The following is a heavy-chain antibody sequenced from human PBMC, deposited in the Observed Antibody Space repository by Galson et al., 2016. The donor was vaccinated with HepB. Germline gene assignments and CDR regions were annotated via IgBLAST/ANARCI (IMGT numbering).Heavy chain of an antibody. CDR3: ARGSGSGSSRFRFYFYMDM. CDR1: GFIFSVYN. Sequence: LRLSCAASGFIFSVYNMNWARQAPGKGLEWVGFIRSKSYGATTEYAASVRGRFTISRDDSKSIAYLQMNSLRVDDSAIYYCARGSGSGSSRFRFYFYMDMWGKGTTVTVSS. CDR2: IRSKSYGATT. D-gene: IGHD3-10*01. V-gene: IGHV3-71*01. J-gene: IGHJ6*03.